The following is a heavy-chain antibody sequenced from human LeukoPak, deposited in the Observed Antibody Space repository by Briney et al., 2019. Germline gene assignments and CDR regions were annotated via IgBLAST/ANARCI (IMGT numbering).Heavy chain of an antibody. J-gene: IGHJ4*02. CDR3: AREVYYYDSSGFYYSGGFGY. CDR2: ISSSSTYI. Sequence: GGSLRLSCAASGFTFSSYRMNWVRQAPGKGLEWVSCISSSSTYIYYADSVKGRFTISRDNAKNSLYLQMNSLRAEDTAVYYCAREVYYYDSSGFYYSGGFGYWGQGTLLTVSS. CDR1: GFTFSSYR. V-gene: IGHV3-21*01. D-gene: IGHD3-22*01.